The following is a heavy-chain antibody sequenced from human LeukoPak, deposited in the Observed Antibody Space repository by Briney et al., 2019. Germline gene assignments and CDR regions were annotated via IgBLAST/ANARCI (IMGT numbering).Heavy chain of an antibody. CDR1: GDSINGYY. Sequence: SETLSLTCTVSGDSINGYYWSWIRQPPGRELEWIGYIHYSGSTNYNPSFKSRVTISVDTSKNQFSLKLSSLTAADTAVYYCARLRAGVGEFSLDYWGQGTLVTVSS. D-gene: IGHD3-10*01. V-gene: IGHV4-59*01. CDR3: ARLRAGVGEFSLDY. CDR2: IHYSGST. J-gene: IGHJ4*02.